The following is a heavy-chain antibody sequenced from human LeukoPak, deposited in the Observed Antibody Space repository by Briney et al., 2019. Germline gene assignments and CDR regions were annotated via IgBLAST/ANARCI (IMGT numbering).Heavy chain of an antibody. CDR2: VYYSGTT. CDR1: GRSVSSSSYY. V-gene: IGHV4-39*01. Sequence: SETLSLTCSVSGRSVSSSSYYWGWIRQPPGKGLEWMGTVYYSGTTYSNPSLKGRVTISVDTSKNQFSLKLRSVTAADTAVYYCAKQSYGDHEYYYYMDVWGKGTTVIVSS. J-gene: IGHJ6*03. D-gene: IGHD4-17*01. CDR3: AKQSYGDHEYYYYMDV.